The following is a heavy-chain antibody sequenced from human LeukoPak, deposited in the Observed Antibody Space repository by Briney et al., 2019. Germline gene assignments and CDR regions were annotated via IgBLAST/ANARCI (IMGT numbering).Heavy chain of an antibody. CDR2: ISSSSSTI. V-gene: IGHV3-48*01. CDR3: ARENYMDV. Sequence: GGSLRLSCAASGFTFSSYSMKWVRQAPGKGLEWVSYISSSSSTIYYADSVKGRFTISRDNAKNSLYLRMNSLRAEDTAVYYCARENYMDVWGKGTTVTVSS. CDR1: GFTFSSYS. J-gene: IGHJ6*03.